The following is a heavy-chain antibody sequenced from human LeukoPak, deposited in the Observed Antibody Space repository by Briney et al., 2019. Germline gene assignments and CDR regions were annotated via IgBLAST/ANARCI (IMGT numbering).Heavy chain of an antibody. CDR3: AKDIGFGELLSYYFDY. J-gene: IGHJ4*02. V-gene: IGHV3-15*01. CDR1: GFTFNDAW. D-gene: IGHD3-10*01. CDR2: ITTKTDGGTT. Sequence: GGSLRLSCAASGFTFNDAWMSWVRQAPGKGLEWVGRITTKTDGGTTDYAAPVKGRFTISRDDSKNTLYLQMNSLKTEDTAVYYCAKDIGFGELLSYYFDYWGQGTLVTVSS.